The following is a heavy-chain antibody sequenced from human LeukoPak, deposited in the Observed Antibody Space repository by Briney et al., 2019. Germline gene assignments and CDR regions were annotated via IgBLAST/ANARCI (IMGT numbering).Heavy chain of an antibody. V-gene: IGHV3-48*03. CDR1: GFTFSSYE. CDR3: ARGRTY. Sequence: GGSLRLSCAASGFTFSSYEMNWVRQATGKRLEWVSYISSSGNTMYYADSVKGRFTISRDNAKNSLFLQMNSLRVEDTAVYYCARGRTYWGQGTLITVSS. CDR2: ISSSGNTM. J-gene: IGHJ4*02.